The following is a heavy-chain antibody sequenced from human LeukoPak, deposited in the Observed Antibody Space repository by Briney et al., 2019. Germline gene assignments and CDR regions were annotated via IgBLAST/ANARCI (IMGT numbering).Heavy chain of an antibody. Sequence: PSETLSLTCTVSGGSISSGSYYWSWIRQPAGEGLEWIGRIYTSGSTNYNPSLKSRVTISVDTSKNQFSLKLSSVTAADTAVYYCARVPVGEGHYYGMDVWGKGTTVTVSS. V-gene: IGHV4-61*02. CDR1: GGSISSGSYY. CDR3: ARVPVGEGHYYGMDV. CDR2: IYTSGST. J-gene: IGHJ6*04. D-gene: IGHD1-26*01.